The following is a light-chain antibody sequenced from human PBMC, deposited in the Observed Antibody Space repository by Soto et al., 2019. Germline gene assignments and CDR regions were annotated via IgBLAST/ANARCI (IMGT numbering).Light chain of an antibody. J-gene: IGKJ1*01. Sequence: EIVMTQSPATLSVSPGERATLSCRASQSVSNNLAWYQKKPGQAPRLLIYGASTRATGIPARFSGRGSGTEYTLTISGLQSEDFAVYYCQQYNNWWTFGQGTRVEIK. CDR2: GAS. CDR3: QQYNNWWT. CDR1: QSVSNN. V-gene: IGKV3-15*01.